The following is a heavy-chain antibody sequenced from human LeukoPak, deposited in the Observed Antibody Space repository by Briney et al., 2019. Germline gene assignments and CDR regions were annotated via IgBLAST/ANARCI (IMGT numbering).Heavy chain of an antibody. CDR2: ISGSSSYT. V-gene: IGHV3-11*06. J-gene: IGHJ3*02. CDR1: GFTFSDYY. Sequence: PGGSLRLSCAASGFTFSDYYMNWVRQAPGKGLEWVSSISGSSSYTNYADSVKGRFTISRDNAQNSLFLQLNSLRAEDTAVYYCARDPYSSGWYKDAFDIWGQGTMVTVSS. CDR3: ARDPYSSGWYKDAFDI. D-gene: IGHD6-19*01.